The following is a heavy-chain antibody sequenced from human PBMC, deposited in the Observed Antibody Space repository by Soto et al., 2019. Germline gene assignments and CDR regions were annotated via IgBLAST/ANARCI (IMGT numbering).Heavy chain of an antibody. CDR2: IIPIFGTA. CDR1: GGTFSSYA. V-gene: IGHV1-69*12. D-gene: IGHD3-3*01. Sequence: QVQLVQSGAEVKKPGSSVKVSCKASGGTFSSYAISWVRQAPGQGLEWMGGIIPIFGTANYAQKFQGRVNNTAYESTSRAYMELSGMRSEDAVVYYSRRDGVSVCEVAYRLPEGYFPHWGQGTLVTVSS. J-gene: IGHJ1*01. CDR3: RRDGVSVCEVAYRLPEGYFPH.